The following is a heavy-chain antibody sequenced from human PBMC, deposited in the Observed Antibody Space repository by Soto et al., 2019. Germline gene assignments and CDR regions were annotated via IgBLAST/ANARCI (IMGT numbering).Heavy chain of an antibody. Sequence: PGESLKISCKGSGYSFTSYWIGWVRQMPGKGLEWMGIIYPGDSDTRYSASFQGQVTISADKSISTAYLQWSSLKASDTAMYYCARQIRALYYGMDVWGQGTTVTVSS. D-gene: IGHD1-26*01. V-gene: IGHV5-51*01. CDR2: IYPGDSDT. CDR3: ARQIRALYYGMDV. J-gene: IGHJ6*02. CDR1: GYSFTSYW.